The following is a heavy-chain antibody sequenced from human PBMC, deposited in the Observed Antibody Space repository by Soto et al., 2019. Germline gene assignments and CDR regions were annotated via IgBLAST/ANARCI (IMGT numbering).Heavy chain of an antibody. J-gene: IGHJ4*02. D-gene: IGHD3-16*01. Sequence: QVQLRESGPELLKPSETLSLTCTVSGDSVSSDNYFWTWIRQPPGKGLEWIAYISYTGDTNYNPSLKSRVTISVEPSTNQFSLKLTSVTAADTAVYFCARIFVGVTADYWGQGTLVTVSS. CDR2: ISYTGDT. CDR3: ARIFVGVTADY. CDR1: GDSVSSDNYF. V-gene: IGHV4-61*01.